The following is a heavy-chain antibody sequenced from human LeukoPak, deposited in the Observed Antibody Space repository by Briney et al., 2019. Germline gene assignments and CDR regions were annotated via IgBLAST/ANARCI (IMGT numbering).Heavy chain of an antibody. CDR3: ARRVGATNPYFDY. CDR1: GYSISSGDY. V-gene: IGHV4-38-2*02. CDR2: IYHSGST. J-gene: IGHJ4*02. D-gene: IGHD1-26*01. Sequence: SETLSLTCTVSGYSISSGDYWVWIRQPPGKGLEWIGSIYHSGSTYYNPSPKSRVTISVDTSKNQFSLKLSSVTAADTAVYYCARRVGATNPYFDYWGQGTLVTVSS.